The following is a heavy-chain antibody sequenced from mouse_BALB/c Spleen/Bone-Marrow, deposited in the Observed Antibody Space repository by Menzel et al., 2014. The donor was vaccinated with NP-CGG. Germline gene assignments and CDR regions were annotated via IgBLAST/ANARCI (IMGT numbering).Heavy chain of an antibody. D-gene: IGHD1-3*01. V-gene: IGHV6-6*02. CDR2: ISLKSNNYAT. CDR1: GFTFSNYW. J-gene: IGHJ3*01. Sequence: EVQLVASGGGLVQPGGSMKLSCVASGFTFSNYWMNWVRQSPEKGLEWVAEISLKSNNYATHYAESVKGRFTISRDDSKSSVYQQMNNSRAEDTGIYYCTYMRRRGFAYWGQGTLVTVSA. CDR3: TYMRRRGFAY.